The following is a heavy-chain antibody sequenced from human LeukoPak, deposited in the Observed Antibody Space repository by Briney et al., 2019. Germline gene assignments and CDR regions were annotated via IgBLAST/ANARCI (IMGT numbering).Heavy chain of an antibody. CDR3: AREDGFLYSSSSGAFDI. V-gene: IGHV3-7*01. J-gene: IGHJ3*02. Sequence: GGSLRLSCAASGFTFSSYWMSWVRQAPGKGLEWVANIKQDGSEKYYVDSVKGRFTISRDNAKNSLYLQMNSLRVEDTAVYYCAREDGFLYSSSSGAFDIWGQGTLVTVSS. D-gene: IGHD6-6*01. CDR1: GFTFSSYW. CDR2: IKQDGSEK.